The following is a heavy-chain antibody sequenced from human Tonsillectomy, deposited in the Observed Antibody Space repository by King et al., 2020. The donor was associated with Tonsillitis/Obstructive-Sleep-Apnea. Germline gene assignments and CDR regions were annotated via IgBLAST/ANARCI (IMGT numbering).Heavy chain of an antibody. CDR1: GYTFTSYD. J-gene: IGHJ1*01. CDR2: SRPNNGDT. Sequence: VQLVQPGAEVKKPGASVKVSCKASGYTFTSYDITWVRQAPGQGLEWMGWSRPNNGDTNYAQKLQGRVTMTSDTSTSTAYMELRSLRSDDTAVYYCARDYYDSSGYYHGYFQHWGQGTLVTVSS. V-gene: IGHV1-18*01. D-gene: IGHD3-22*01. CDR3: ARDYYDSSGYYHGYFQH.